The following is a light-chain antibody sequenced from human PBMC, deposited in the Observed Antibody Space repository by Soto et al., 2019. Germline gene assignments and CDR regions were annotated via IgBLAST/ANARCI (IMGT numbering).Light chain of an antibody. V-gene: IGKV3-11*01. CDR3: QQRNILPPVT. CDR1: PSVTNY. CDR2: GAF. Sequence: EIVLTQSPATLSLSPGERATLSCRASPSVTNYLAWYQQKPGQAPRLLIYGAFNRATGIPARFSCSGSGTDFTLTISSLEPEDFAVYYCQQRNILPPVTFGQGTRLEIK. J-gene: IGKJ5*01.